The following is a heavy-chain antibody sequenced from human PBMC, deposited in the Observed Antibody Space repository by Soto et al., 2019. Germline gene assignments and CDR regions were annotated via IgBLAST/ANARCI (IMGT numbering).Heavy chain of an antibody. D-gene: IGHD3-10*01. CDR2: VTGNGYNT. CDR3: ADPGGSGVNLDL. V-gene: IGHV3-23*01. Sequence: EVQLLESGGGLVQPGGSLRLSCTASGCIFSNYAMSWVRQAPGKGLEWVSTVTGNGYNTHYADSVKGRFTTSRDNSKETVFLQMNTLTVEDTAIYYCADPGGSGVNLDLWGRGTLVPVSS. J-gene: IGHJ2*01. CDR1: GCIFSNYA.